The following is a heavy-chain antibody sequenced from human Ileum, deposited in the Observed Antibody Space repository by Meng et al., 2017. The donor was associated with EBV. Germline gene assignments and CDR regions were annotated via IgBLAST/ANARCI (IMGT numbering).Heavy chain of an antibody. CDR2: INHRGGA. Sequence: QGPLTAVDAVLLKPSETLSLTCAVYGGSFSGYYWSWIRQPPGKGLEWIGEINHRGGAFYNPSLKSRVTMSIDTSKNQFSLKLNSVTAADTAVYYCASHPGGNSQYYSSGDDYWGQGALVTVSS. J-gene: IGHJ4*02. CDR3: ASHPGGNSQYYSSGDDY. D-gene: IGHD3-22*01. V-gene: IGHV4-34*01. CDR1: GGSFSGYY.